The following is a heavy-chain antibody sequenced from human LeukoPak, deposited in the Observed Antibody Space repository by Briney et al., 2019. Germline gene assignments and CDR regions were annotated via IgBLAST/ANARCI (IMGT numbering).Heavy chain of an antibody. J-gene: IGHJ4*02. Sequence: EASVKVSCKPSGYTFTGYYMHWVRQAPGLGLEWMGWINPNSGDTNYAQKFQGRVTMTRDTSISTAYMELSRLRSDDTAVYYCAREQDIGMVSALDYWGQGTLVTVSS. CDR2: INPNSGDT. D-gene: IGHD5-18*01. V-gene: IGHV1-2*02. CDR1: GYTFTGYY. CDR3: AREQDIGMVSALDY.